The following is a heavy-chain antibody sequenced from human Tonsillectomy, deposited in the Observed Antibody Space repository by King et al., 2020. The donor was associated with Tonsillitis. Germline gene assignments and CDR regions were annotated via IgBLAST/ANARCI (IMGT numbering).Heavy chain of an antibody. CDR3: EHRPVGNGLWGIFGVAIGVAFDY. J-gene: IGHJ4*02. CDR2: IYWDDDK. V-gene: IGHV2-5*02. CDR1: GFSLSTSGVG. Sequence: ITLKESGPTLMKPTQTLTLTCTFSGFSLSTSGVGVGWIRQPPGKALEWLALIYWDDDKRYSPSLKSRLTITKDTSKNQVVLTMTNMDPVDTATSYCEHRPVGNGLWGIFGVAIGVAFDYWGQGTLVTVSS. D-gene: IGHD3-3*01.